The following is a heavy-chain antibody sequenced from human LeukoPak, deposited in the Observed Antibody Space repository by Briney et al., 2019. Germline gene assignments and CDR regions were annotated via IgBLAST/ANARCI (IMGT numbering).Heavy chain of an antibody. D-gene: IGHD3-3*01. V-gene: IGHV3-23*01. Sequence: GGSLRLSCAASGFTFSTFALSWVRQDPGRGLEWVSSITGAGDTTYYPESVKGRFTISRDNSKNTLYLQMNSLRVEDTALYFCVRDRNYYEALQRSYWGQGTLVTVSS. J-gene: IGHJ4*02. CDR2: ITGAGDTT. CDR3: VRDRNYYEALQRSY. CDR1: GFTFSTFA.